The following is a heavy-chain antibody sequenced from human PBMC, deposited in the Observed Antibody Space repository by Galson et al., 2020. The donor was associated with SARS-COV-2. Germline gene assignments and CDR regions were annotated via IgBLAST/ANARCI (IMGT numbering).Heavy chain of an antibody. D-gene: IGHD6-13*01. Sequence: TGGSLRLSCAASGFACSYFCMHWVRQAPGKGLEWVAVISYAGGNKNYADSVKGRFTISRDNSKNTLYLQMNSLRAEDTAVYYCAKIPYFFDSRVENDYWGQGTLVTVLS. J-gene: IGHJ4*02. V-gene: IGHV3-30*18. CDR2: ISYAGGNK. CDR3: AKIPYFFDSRVENDY. CDR1: GFACSYFC.